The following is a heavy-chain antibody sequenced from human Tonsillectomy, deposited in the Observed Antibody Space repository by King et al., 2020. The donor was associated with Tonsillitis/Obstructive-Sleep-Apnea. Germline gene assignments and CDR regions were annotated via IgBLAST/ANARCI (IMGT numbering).Heavy chain of an antibody. D-gene: IGHD1-14*01. CDR2: ISHSGTT. CDR3: AGGTPETAYDI. CDR1: GGSFSGYY. Sequence: VQLQQWGAGLLKPSETLSLTCAVQGGSFSGYYWTWIRQSPGKGLEWIGEISHSGTTNHSPSLKSRVTISVDTSKRQFSLKLSSVKDADTGGYYCAGGTPETAYDIWGQGTMVAGSS. V-gene: IGHV4-34*01. J-gene: IGHJ3*02.